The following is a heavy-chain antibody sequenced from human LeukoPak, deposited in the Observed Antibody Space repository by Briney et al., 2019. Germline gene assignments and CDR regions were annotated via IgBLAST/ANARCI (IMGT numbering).Heavy chain of an antibody. CDR3: AGEEGATTVGASAFDI. V-gene: IGHV1-18*01. D-gene: IGHD1-26*01. CDR2: ISAYNGNT. Sequence: ASVKVSCKASGYTFTSYGISWVRQAPGQGLEWMGWISAYNGNTNYAQKLQGRVTMTTGTSTSTAYMELRSLRSDDTAVYYCAGEEGATTVGASAFDIWGQGTMVTVSS. J-gene: IGHJ3*02. CDR1: GYTFTSYG.